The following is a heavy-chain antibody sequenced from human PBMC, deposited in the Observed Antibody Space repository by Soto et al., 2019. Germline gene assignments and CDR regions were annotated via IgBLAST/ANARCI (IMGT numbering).Heavy chain of an antibody. CDR2: ISGSGGST. CDR3: AKARRDDYSTQPWAIFDY. Sequence: GGSLRLSCAASGFTFSSYAMSWVRQAPGKGLEWVSAISGSGGSTYYADSVKGRFTISRDNSKNTLYLQMNSLRAEVTAVYYCAKARRDDYSTQPWAIFDYWGQGTLVTVSS. V-gene: IGHV3-23*01. D-gene: IGHD2-15*01. J-gene: IGHJ4*02. CDR1: GFTFSSYA.